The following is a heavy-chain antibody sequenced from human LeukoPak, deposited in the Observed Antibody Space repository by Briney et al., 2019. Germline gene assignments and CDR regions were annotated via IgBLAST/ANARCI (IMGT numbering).Heavy chain of an antibody. V-gene: IGHV3-30-3*01. CDR3: ARDLAYCGGDCYSSNRNFDY. CDR1: GFTFSSYA. Sequence: AGGSLRLSCAASGFTFSSYAMPWVRQAPGKGLEWVAVISYDGSNKYYADSVKGRFTISRDNSKNTLYLQMNSLRAEDTAVYYCARDLAYCGGDCYSSNRNFDYWGQGTLVTVSS. CDR2: ISYDGSNK. J-gene: IGHJ4*02. D-gene: IGHD2-21*02.